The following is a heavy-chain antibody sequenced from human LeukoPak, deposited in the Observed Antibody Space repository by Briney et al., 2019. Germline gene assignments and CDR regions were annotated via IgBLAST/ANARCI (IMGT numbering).Heavy chain of an antibody. D-gene: IGHD3-9*01. V-gene: IGHV3-21*01. J-gene: IGHJ6*02. Sequence: GGSLRLSCAASGFTVSSYSMNWVRQAPGKGLEWVSSISSGSSYIYYADAVKGRFTSSRDNAKNSLYLQMNSLRAEDTAVYYCARDQDQVRYFDPYYGMDVWGQGTTVTVSS. CDR3: ARDQDQVRYFDPYYGMDV. CDR1: GFTVSSYS. CDR2: ISSGSSYI.